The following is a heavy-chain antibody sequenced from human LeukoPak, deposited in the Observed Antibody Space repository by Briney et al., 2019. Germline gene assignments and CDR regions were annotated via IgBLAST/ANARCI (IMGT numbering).Heavy chain of an antibody. CDR1: GGSVSSGSYY. V-gene: IGHV4-61*01. D-gene: IGHD3-3*01. CDR2: IYYSGST. J-gene: IGHJ6*03. Sequence: SETLSLTCTVSGGSVSSGSYYWSWIRQPPGKGLEWIGYIYYSGSTNYNPSLKSRVTISVDTSKNQFSLKLSSVTAADTAVYCCARAASDFWSGYYYYYMDVWDKGTTVTVSS. CDR3: ARAASDFWSGYYYYYMDV.